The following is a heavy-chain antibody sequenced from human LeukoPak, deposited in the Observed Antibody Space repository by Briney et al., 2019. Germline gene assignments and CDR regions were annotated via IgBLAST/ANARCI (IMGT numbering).Heavy chain of an antibody. CDR3: AREQGDY. J-gene: IGHJ4*02. CDR1: GYTFTRYE. CDR2: MNPNSGNT. V-gene: IGHV1-8*01. Sequence: GASVTVSCKASGYTFTRYEINWVRQATGQGIEWMGWMNPNSGNTGYAQKFQSRVTMTRNTSISTAYMELSSLRSEDTAVYYCAREQGDYWGQGTLVTVSS. D-gene: IGHD6-13*01.